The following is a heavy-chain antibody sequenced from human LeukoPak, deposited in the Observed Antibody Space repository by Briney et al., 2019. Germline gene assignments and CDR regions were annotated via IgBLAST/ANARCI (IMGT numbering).Heavy chain of an antibody. CDR1: GFTFSDYY. D-gene: IGHD6-19*01. CDR2: ISSSGSTI. Sequence: GGSLRLSCAASGFTFSDYYMSWIRQAPGKGLEWVSYISSSGSTIYYADSVKGRFTISRDNAKNSLYLQMNSLRAGDTAVYYCARVERRYSSGWYYFDYWGQGTLVTVSS. V-gene: IGHV3-11*01. J-gene: IGHJ4*02. CDR3: ARVERRYSSGWYYFDY.